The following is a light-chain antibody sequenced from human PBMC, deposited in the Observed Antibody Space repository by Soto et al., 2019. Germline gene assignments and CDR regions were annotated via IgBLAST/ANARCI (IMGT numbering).Light chain of an antibody. J-gene: IGKJ1*01. CDR3: QQYHSSPWT. CDR2: GAF. CDR1: QSIPNNN. V-gene: IGKV3-20*01. Sequence: EIVMTQSPATLSVSPGERATLSCRASQSIPNNNLAWYQQKPGQAPRLLFYGAFNRASGIPDRFSGSGSGTDFTLTISRVEPVHFAVYSCQQYHSSPWTFGQGTKVDIK.